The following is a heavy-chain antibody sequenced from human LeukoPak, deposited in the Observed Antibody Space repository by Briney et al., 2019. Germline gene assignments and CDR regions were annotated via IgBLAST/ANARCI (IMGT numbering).Heavy chain of an antibody. D-gene: IGHD1-7*01. Sequence: GGSLRLSCVGSGFTFSHYAMTWVRQAPGKGLEWVSGTGNRGDDTYYADSVKGRFTISRDNSKDTLFLQMSSLRAEDTAVYYCAKDAIPRNSMWDYFDYLGQGTLVTVSS. J-gene: IGHJ4*02. CDR2: TGNRGDDT. V-gene: IGHV3-23*01. CDR3: AKDAIPRNSMWDYFDY. CDR1: GFTFSHYA.